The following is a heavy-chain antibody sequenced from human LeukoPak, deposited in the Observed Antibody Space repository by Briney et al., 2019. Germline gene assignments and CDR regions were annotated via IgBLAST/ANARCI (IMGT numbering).Heavy chain of an antibody. CDR2: VFDGKTT. CDR3: ASGAWATRLHS. D-gene: IGHD5-24*01. J-gene: IGHJ4*02. CDR1: GESLNYYY. Sequence: SETLSLTCAVYGESLNYYYWSWIRQSPEKGLEWIGEVFDGKTTNYNPSLKSRVTISAVTSSNRFSLNLKSVTAADTAVYYCASGAWATRLHSWAQGTLVIVSS. V-gene: IGHV4-34*12.